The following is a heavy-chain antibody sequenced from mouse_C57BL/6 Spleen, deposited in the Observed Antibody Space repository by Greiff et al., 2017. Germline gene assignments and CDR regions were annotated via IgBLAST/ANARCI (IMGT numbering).Heavy chain of an antibody. CDR1: GYTFTGYW. D-gene: IGHD1-1*01. Sequence: QVQLQQSGAELMKPGASVKLSCKATGYTFTGYWIEWVKQRPGHGLEWIGEILPGSGSTNYNEKFKGKATFTADTSSNTAYMQLSSLTTEDSAIYYCASPSITTVPEGYAMDYWGQGTSVTVSS. V-gene: IGHV1-9*01. J-gene: IGHJ4*01. CDR3: ASPSITTVPEGYAMDY. CDR2: ILPGSGST.